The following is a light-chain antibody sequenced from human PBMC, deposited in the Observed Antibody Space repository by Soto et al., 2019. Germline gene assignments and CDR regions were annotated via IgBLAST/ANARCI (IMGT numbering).Light chain of an antibody. CDR3: SSYAGSNNYVV. V-gene: IGLV2-8*01. CDR2: EVS. CDR1: SSDVGGYNY. J-gene: IGLJ2*01. Sequence: QSALTQPPSASGSPGQSVTISCTGTSSDVGGYNYVSWYQHHPGKAPKLMIFEVSKRSSGVPGRFSGSKSGNTASLTVSGLQVGDEADYYCSSYAGSNNYVVFGGGTKLTVL.